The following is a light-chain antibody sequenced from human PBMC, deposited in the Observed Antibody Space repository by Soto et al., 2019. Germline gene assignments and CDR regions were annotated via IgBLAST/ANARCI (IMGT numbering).Light chain of an antibody. V-gene: IGKV1-5*03. J-gene: IGKJ1*01. CDR1: QSISRQ. CDR2: QAS. Sequence: DIQMTQSPSTLSASVGDRVSITCRASQSISRQLAWYQQKPGKAPNLLIYQASNLETEVPSRFTGSGSGTEFTLTISSLQPDDVATYYCLQYQSYWTFGQGTKVEVK. CDR3: LQYQSYWT.